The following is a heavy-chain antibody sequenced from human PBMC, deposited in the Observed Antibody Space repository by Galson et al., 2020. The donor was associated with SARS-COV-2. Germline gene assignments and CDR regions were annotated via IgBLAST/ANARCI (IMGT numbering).Heavy chain of an antibody. CDR3: ARGDVDIGLRYYFDY. D-gene: IGHD5-12*01. V-gene: IGHV4-59*01. CDR2: IYYSGST. J-gene: IGHJ4*02. Sequence: SETLSLTFTVSGGSISSYYWSWIRQPPGKGLEWIGYIYYSGSTNYNPSLKSRVTISVDTSKNQFSLKLSSVTAADTAVYYCARGDVDIGLRYYFDYWGQGTLVTVSS. CDR1: GGSISSYY.